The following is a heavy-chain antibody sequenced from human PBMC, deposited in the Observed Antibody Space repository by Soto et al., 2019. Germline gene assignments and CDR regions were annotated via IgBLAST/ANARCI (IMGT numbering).Heavy chain of an antibody. D-gene: IGHD3-22*01. J-gene: IGHJ5*02. V-gene: IGHV4-30-4*01. CDR3: ARDYYYDSSGAFDP. CDR2: IYYSGST. Sequence: TLSLPCTVCGGCISSGDFYGSWLRQPPGKGLEWIGYIYYSGSTYYNPSLKSRVTISVDTSKNQFSLKLSSVTAADTAVYYCARDYYYDSSGAFDPCGQRTLVTVSS. CDR1: GGCISSGDFY.